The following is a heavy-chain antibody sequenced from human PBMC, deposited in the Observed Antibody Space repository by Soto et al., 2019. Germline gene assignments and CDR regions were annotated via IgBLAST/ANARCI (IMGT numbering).Heavy chain of an antibody. Sequence: QVQLVESGGGVVQPGRSLRLSCAASGFTFSSYGMHWVRQAPGKGLEWVAVISYDGSNKYYADSVKGRFTISRDNSQNTLYLQMNSLIAEDTAVYYCAKDRALLRFLEWLLDDAFDIWGQGTMVTVSS. J-gene: IGHJ3*02. D-gene: IGHD3-3*01. V-gene: IGHV3-30*18. CDR2: ISYDGSNK. CDR1: GFTFSSYG. CDR3: AKDRALLRFLEWLLDDAFDI.